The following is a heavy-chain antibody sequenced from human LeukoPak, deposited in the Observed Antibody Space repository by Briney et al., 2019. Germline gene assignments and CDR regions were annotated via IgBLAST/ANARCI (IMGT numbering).Heavy chain of an antibody. V-gene: IGHV3-23*01. CDR1: RFTFSSYA. CDR2: ISGSGGST. CDR3: AEALNFDSSGYIDY. Sequence: GGSLRLSCAASRFTFSSYAMSWVRQAPGKGLEWVSAISGSGGSTYYADSVKGRFTISRDNSKNTLYLQMNSLRAEDTAVYYCAEALNFDSSGYIDYWGQGTLVTVSS. J-gene: IGHJ4*02. D-gene: IGHD3-22*01.